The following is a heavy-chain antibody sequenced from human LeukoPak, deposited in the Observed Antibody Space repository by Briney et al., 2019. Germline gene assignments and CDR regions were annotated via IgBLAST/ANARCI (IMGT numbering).Heavy chain of an antibody. CDR2: MNPDSGNT. V-gene: IGHV1-8*01. J-gene: IGHJ4*02. D-gene: IGHD7-27*01. Sequence: ASVKVSCKASGYALNIYDINWVRQATGQGLEWMGWMNPDSGNTGFAQKFQGRVTMTRNTSITTAYMGLSSLRFEDTAVYWAVHLPGDYLDRWGQGTLVTVSS. CDR3: VHLPGDYLDR. CDR1: GYALNIYD.